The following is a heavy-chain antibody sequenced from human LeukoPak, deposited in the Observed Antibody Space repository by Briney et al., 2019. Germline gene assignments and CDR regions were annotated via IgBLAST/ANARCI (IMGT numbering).Heavy chain of an antibody. V-gene: IGHV1-18*04. CDR2: ISAYNGNT. CDR1: GYTFTDYY. CDR3: ARSKSGSYYATHDY. D-gene: IGHD1-26*01. Sequence: ASVKVSCKASGYTFTDYYLHWVRQAPGQGLEWMGWISAYNGNTNYAQKLQGRVAMTTDTSTSTAYMELRSLRSDDTAVYYCARSKSGSYYATHDYWGQGTLVTVSS. J-gene: IGHJ4*02.